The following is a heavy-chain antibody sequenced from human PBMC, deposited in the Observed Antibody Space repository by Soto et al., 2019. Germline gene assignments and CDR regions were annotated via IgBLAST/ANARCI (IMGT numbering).Heavy chain of an antibody. Sequence: ASVKVSCKASGYSFPIYGISWLRQAPGQGLEWLGWISAFNGNANYARNLQDRVTLTTTTSTAYMELRDLRSDDTALYYCARDSGWGNYFSLDHWGQGTLVTVSS. CDR2: ISAFNGNA. CDR1: GYSFPIYG. J-gene: IGHJ4*02. V-gene: IGHV1-18*01. D-gene: IGHD3-10*01. CDR3: ARDSGWGNYFSLDH.